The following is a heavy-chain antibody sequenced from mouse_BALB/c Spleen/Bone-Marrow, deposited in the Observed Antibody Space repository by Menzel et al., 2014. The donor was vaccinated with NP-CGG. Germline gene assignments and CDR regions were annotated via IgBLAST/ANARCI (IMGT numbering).Heavy chain of an antibody. CDR1: GFTFTDFY. CDR3: ARDVGRLLFDY. J-gene: IGHJ2*01. CDR2: IRNKANGYTT. V-gene: IGHV7-3*02. D-gene: IGHD1-2*01. Sequence: EVQVVESGGGLVQPGGSLRLSCVASGFTFTDFYMNWVRQPPGKALEWLGFIRNKANGYTTEYSASVKGRFTISRDNSQSILYLQMNTLRAEDSATYYCARDVGRLLFDYWGQGTTLTVSS.